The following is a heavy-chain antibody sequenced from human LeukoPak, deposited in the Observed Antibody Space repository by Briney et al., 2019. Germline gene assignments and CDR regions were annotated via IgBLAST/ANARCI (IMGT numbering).Heavy chain of an antibody. J-gene: IGHJ4*02. V-gene: IGHV3-30-3*01. CDR1: GFTFKSYA. D-gene: IGHD3-22*01. CDR2: ISNNDGSNK. Sequence: PGGSLRLSCAASGFTFKSYAMHWVRQAPGKGLEWVAVISNNDGSNKYYADSVKGRLTISRDNSRNTLYLQMNSLRAEDTAVYYCAGSRGADGYYWVDYWGQGTLVTVSS. CDR3: AGSRGADGYYWVDY.